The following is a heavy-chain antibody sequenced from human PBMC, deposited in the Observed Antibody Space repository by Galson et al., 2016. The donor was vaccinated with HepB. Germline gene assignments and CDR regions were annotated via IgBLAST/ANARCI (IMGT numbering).Heavy chain of an antibody. CDR2: ITSSGSTT. CDR3: ARDARRIVLMGYFDY. D-gene: IGHD2-8*01. V-gene: IGHV3-11*01. CDR1: GFTFSDYY. Sequence: SLRLSCAASGFTFSDYYMNWIRQAPGKGLEWISYITSSGSTTYYADSVKGRFTDSRDNAKNSLYLQMNSLRADDTAVYYWARDARRIVLMGYFDYWGQGNLVTVSS. J-gene: IGHJ4*02.